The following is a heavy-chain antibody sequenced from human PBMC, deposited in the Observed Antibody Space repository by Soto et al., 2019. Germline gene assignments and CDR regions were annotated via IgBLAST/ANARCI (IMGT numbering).Heavy chain of an antibody. Sequence: GGSLRLSCAASGFTVGNNYMSWVRQAPGKGLEWVSIIHRGGSTSYADSVKGRFTISKDDSTNTVYLLMNNLRAEDTAVYYCGKDIRSGSIDYWGQGTLVTVSS. CDR3: GKDIRSGSIDY. CDR2: IHRGGST. CDR1: GFTVGNNY. D-gene: IGHD1-1*01. J-gene: IGHJ4*02. V-gene: IGHV3-66*01.